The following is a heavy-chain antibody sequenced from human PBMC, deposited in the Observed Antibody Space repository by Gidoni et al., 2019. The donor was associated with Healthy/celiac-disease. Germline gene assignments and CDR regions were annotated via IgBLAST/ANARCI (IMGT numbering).Heavy chain of an antibody. CDR3: ARDWSSYGAFDI. J-gene: IGHJ3*02. D-gene: IGHD5-18*01. CDR2: IYYSGST. CDR1: GGSISSGGYY. V-gene: IGHV4-31*03. Sequence: QVQLQESGPGLVKPSQTLSITCTVSGGSISSGGYYWSWIRQPPGKGLEWIGYIYYSGSTYYNPSLKSRVTISVDTSKNQFSLKLSSVTAADTAVYYCARDWSSYGAFDIWGQGTMVTVSS.